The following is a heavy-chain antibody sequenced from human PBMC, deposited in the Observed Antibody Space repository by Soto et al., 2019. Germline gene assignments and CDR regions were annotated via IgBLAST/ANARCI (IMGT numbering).Heavy chain of an antibody. J-gene: IGHJ5*02. V-gene: IGHV1-69*12. CDR1: GGTFSSYA. D-gene: IGHD4-17*01. CDR3: ARRATVTKMPGWFDP. CDR2: IITIFGTA. Sequence: QVQLVQSGAEVKKPGSSVKVSCKASGGTFSSYAISWVRQAPGQGLEWMGVIITIFGTANYAQKFQGRVTITADESTSTAYMELSSLRSEDTAVYYCARRATVTKMPGWFDPWGQGTLVTVSS.